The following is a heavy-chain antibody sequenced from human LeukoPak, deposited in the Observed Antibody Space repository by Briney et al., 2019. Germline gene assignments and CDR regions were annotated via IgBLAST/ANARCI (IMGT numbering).Heavy chain of an antibody. D-gene: IGHD3-10*01. CDR3: ARGRRGDY. CDR2: IYYSGST. CDR1: GGSISSSSYY. V-gene: IGHV4-31*03. Sequence: PSETLSLTCTVSGGSISSSSYYWGWIRQHPGKGLEWIGYIYYSGSTYYNPSLKSRVTISVDTSKNQFSLKLSSVTAADTAVYYCARGRRGDYWGQGTLVTVSS. J-gene: IGHJ4*02.